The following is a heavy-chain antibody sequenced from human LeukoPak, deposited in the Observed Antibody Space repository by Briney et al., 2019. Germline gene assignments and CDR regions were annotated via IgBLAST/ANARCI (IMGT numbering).Heavy chain of an antibody. CDR1: GYSFTSYW. J-gene: IGHJ5*02. D-gene: IGHD2-2*01. CDR2: IYPGDSDT. CDR3: ARHVEYALLKSNWFDP. Sequence: GESLKISCKGSGYSFTSYWIGWVRQMPGKGLEWMGIIYPGDSDTRYSPSFQGQVTISADKSISTAYLQWSSLKASDTAMHYCARHVEYALLKSNWFDPWGQGTLVTVSS. V-gene: IGHV5-51*01.